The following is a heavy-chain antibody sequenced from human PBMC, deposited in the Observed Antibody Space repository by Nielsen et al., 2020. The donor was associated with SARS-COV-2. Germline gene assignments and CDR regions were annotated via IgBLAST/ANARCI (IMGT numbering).Heavy chain of an antibody. Sequence: WIRQPPGKGLEWIGSIYYSGSTYYNPSLKSRVTISVDTSKNQFSLKLSSVTAADTAVCYCARVMTTVTKWDYYYYYMDVWGKGTTVTVSS. CDR2: IYYSGST. CDR3: ARVMTTVTKWDYYYYYMDV. D-gene: IGHD4-17*01. V-gene: IGHV4-39*07. J-gene: IGHJ6*03.